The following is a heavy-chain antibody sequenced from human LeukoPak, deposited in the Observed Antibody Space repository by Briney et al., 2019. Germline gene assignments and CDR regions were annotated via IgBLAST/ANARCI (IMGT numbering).Heavy chain of an antibody. Sequence: AVKVSCMASRGTFSSYAISWVRQAPGQGLEWMGGIIPIFGTANYAQKFQGRVTITADKSTSTAYMELSSLRSEDTAVYYCARDRSIEVTVVAAIWFDPWGQGTLVTVSS. V-gene: IGHV1-69*06. CDR2: IIPIFGTA. CDR1: RGTFSSYA. D-gene: IGHD2-15*01. J-gene: IGHJ5*02. CDR3: ARDRSIEVTVVAAIWFDP.